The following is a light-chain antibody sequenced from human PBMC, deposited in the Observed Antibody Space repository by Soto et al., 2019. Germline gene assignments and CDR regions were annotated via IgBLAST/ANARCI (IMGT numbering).Light chain of an antibody. CDR1: QSVSSSS. CDR2: DAS. V-gene: IGKV3-20*01. CDR3: QQYGSSPLT. J-gene: IGKJ4*01. Sequence: EIVLTQSPGTLSLSPGERATLSCRASQSVSSSSLAWYQQKPGQAPSLLIYDASSRATGIPDRFSGSGSGTDFTLTISRLETEDFAVYYCQQYGSSPLTFGGGTKVEIK.